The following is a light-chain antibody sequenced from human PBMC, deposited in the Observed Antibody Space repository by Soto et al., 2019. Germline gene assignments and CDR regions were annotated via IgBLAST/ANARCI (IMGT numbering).Light chain of an antibody. CDR3: QQRHMWPIT. CDR1: KSIRSL. Sequence: VFTPAPLSLSSSPVERATLSCSARKSIRSLLAWYQQKPGQAPRLLIYDAYSRATGIPHRFSGSGSGTDFTLTISSLEPEDSAVYYCQQRHMWPITFGQGTRLEIK. CDR2: DAY. V-gene: IGKV3-11*01. J-gene: IGKJ5*01.